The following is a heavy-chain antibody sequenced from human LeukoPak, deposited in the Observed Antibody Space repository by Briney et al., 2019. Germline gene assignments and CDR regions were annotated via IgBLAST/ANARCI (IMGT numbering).Heavy chain of an antibody. CDR1: GFTFDDYG. J-gene: IGHJ6*03. Sequence: GGSLILSCAASGFTFDDYGMSWVRQAPGKGLEWVSGINWNGGSTGYADSVKGRFTISRDNAKNSLYLQMNGLRAEDSALYYCAKGGLFCSGGSCDLFYYYYMDVWGKGTTVTVSS. CDR3: AKGGLFCSGGSCDLFYYYYMDV. V-gene: IGHV3-20*04. D-gene: IGHD2-15*01. CDR2: INWNGGST.